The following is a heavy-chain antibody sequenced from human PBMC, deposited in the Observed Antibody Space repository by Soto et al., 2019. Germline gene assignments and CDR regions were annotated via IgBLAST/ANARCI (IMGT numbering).Heavy chain of an antibody. V-gene: IGHV1-69*01. CDR3: ASAPNGGTHAYYYYGMDV. CDR2: IIPIFGTA. D-gene: IGHD7-27*01. CDR1: GGTCSSYA. J-gene: IGHJ6*02. Sequence: QVQLVQSGAEVKKPGSSVKVSCKASGGTCSSYAISWVRQAPGQGLEWMGGIIPIFGTANYAQTFQGGVTLTADESMSTAYMELSSLRSEDTAVYYCASAPNGGTHAYYYYGMDVWGQGTTVTVSS.